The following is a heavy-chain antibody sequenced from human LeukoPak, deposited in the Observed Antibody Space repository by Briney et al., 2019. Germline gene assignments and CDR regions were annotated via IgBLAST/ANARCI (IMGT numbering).Heavy chain of an antibody. CDR2: ITSGGGYT. D-gene: IGHD3-9*01. V-gene: IGHV3-21*06. Sequence: GGSLRLSCAASGFTFSSYAMSWVRQAPGKGLEWISSITSGGGYTYYADSVKGRFTTSRDNAKNSLSLRLDSLRAEDTAVYYCARGHYDVLTSSYKWTPDYWGQGTLVTVSS. CDR1: GFTFSSYA. CDR3: ARGHYDVLTSSYKWTPDY. J-gene: IGHJ4*02.